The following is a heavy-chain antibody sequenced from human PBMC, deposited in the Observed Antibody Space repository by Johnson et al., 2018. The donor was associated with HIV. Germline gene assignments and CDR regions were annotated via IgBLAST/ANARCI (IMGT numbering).Heavy chain of an antibody. Sequence: VQVVESGGGVVQPGRSLRLSCAASGFTFDDYAMHWVRQAPGKGLEWVSGISWNSGSIGYADSVKGRFTISRDNATNSLYLQMNSLRAEDTALYYCAKDIGGLQWGAFDIWGQGTMVTVSS. V-gene: IGHV3-9*01. D-gene: IGHD5-18*01. J-gene: IGHJ3*02. CDR1: GFTFDDYA. CDR2: ISWNSGSI. CDR3: AKDIGGLQWGAFDI.